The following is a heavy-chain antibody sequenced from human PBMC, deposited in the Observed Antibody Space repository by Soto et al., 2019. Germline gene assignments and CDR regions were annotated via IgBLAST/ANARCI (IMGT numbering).Heavy chain of an antibody. CDR1: GFTFSSYG. CDR3: AKDRGLWLLVYWFDP. D-gene: IGHD5-18*01. J-gene: IGHJ5*02. CDR2: ISYDGSNK. Sequence: GGSLRLSCAASGFTFSSYGMHWVRQAPGKGLEWVAVISYDGSNKYYADSVKGRFTISRDNSKNTLYLQMNSLRAEDTAVYYCAKDRGLWLLVYWFDPWGQGTLVTVSS. V-gene: IGHV3-30*18.